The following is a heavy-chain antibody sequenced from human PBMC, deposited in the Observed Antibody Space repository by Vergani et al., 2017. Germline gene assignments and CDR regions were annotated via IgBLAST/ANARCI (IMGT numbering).Heavy chain of an antibody. CDR1: GASINNDFYY. CDR2: IYVSGIT. J-gene: IGHJ3*01. Sequence: QVQLQESGPGLVKPSQTLSLTCTVSGASINNDFYYWHWIRPPAGKGLEWIGRIYVSGITDYNSSLPSRVSMSVDTSKNQFSLTLTSVTAADTAVYYCAXDNKQLRPRAFDLWGQGKMVTVSS. D-gene: IGHD4-23*01. V-gene: IGHV4-61*02. CDR3: AXDNKQLRPRAFDL.